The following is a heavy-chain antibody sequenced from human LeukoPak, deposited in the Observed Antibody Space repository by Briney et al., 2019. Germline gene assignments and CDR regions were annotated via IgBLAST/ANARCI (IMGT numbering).Heavy chain of an antibody. CDR1: GFTLSSYS. V-gene: IGHV3-21*01. CDR3: ARDGHDYYDSSGYYYRLTY. J-gene: IGHJ4*02. Sequence: GGSLRLSCAASGFTLSSYSMNWVRQAPGKGLEWVSSISSSSYIYYADSVKGRFTISRDNAKNSLYLQMNSLRAEDTAVYYCARDGHDYYDSSGYYYRLTYWGQGTLVTVSS. CDR2: ISSSSYI. D-gene: IGHD3-22*01.